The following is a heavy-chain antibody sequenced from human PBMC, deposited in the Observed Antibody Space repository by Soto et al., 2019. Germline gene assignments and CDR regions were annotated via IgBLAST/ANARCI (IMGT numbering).Heavy chain of an antibody. Sequence: QLQLQESGSGLVKPSQTLSLTCAVSGGSISSGGYSWSWIRQPPGKGLEWIGYIYHSGSTYYNPSRKSRVTISVDRSKNLFSLKLSSVTAADTAVYYCARFLIFGSYYDYWGQGTLVTVSS. CDR1: GGSISSGGYS. CDR3: ARFLIFGSYYDY. CDR2: IYHSGST. V-gene: IGHV4-30-2*01. J-gene: IGHJ4*02. D-gene: IGHD2-21*02.